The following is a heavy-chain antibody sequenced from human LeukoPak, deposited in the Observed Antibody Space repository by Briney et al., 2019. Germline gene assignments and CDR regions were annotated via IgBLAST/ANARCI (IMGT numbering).Heavy chain of an antibody. J-gene: IGHJ5*02. V-gene: IGHV4-39*07. CDR2: INYSGST. CDR3: AREGGPSYYYDSSGGWFDP. D-gene: IGHD3-22*01. Sequence: SETLSLTCTVSGGSISSSSYYWGWIRQPPGKGLEWIGSINYSGSTYYNPSLKSRVTISVDTSKNQFSLKLSSVTAADTAVYYCAREGGPSYYYDSSGGWFDPWGQGTLVTVSS. CDR1: GGSISSSSYY.